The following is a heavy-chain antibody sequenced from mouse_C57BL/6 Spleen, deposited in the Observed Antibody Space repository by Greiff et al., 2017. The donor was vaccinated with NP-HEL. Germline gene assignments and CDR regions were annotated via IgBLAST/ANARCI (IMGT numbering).Heavy chain of an antibody. CDR1: GYSFTGYY. CDR3: ARGGSSYGY. Sequence: VQLQQSGPELVKPGASVKISCKASGYSFTGYYMNWVKQSPEKSLEWIGEINPSTGGTTYNQKFKAKATLTVDKSSSTAYMQLKSLTSEDSAVYYCARGGSSYGYWGQGTTLTVSS. CDR2: INPSTGGT. D-gene: IGHD1-1*01. J-gene: IGHJ2*01. V-gene: IGHV1-42*01.